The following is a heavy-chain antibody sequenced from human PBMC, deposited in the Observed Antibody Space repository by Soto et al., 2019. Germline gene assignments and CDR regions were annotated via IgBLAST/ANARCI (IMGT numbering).Heavy chain of an antibody. D-gene: IGHD2-2*01. CDR1: GFTFDDYA. J-gene: IGHJ4*02. Sequence: EVQLVESGGGLEQPGRSLRLSCAASGFTFDDYAMHWVRQAPGKGLEWVSSISWNSGNIVYADSVKGRFTISRDNAKNSLYLQMNSLRPEDTALYYCAKGSSTTNFSYFAYWGQGTLVTVSS. V-gene: IGHV3-9*01. CDR3: AKGSSTTNFSYFAY. CDR2: ISWNSGNI.